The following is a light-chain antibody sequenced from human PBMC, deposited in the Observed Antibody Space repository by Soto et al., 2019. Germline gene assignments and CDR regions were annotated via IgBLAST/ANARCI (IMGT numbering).Light chain of an antibody. CDR3: QQRSNWPPT. Sequence: IQMTQSPSTLSASVGDTVTITCRASQTISVSLAWYQQKPGKAPNLLIYDASTLQGGVPSRFSGSGSGTEFTLTVSSLEPEDFAVYYCQQRSNWPPTFGQGTKVDIK. J-gene: IGKJ1*01. CDR1: QTISVS. CDR2: DAS. V-gene: IGKV1-5*01.